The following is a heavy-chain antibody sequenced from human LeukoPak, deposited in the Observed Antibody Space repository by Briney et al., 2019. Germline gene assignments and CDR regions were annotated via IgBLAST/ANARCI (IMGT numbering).Heavy chain of an antibody. Sequence: PGGSLRLSCAASGFTFSSYSMGWVRQAPGRGLEWVSFISNTGGAIYYADSVKGRFIISRDNAKNSLFLQMNSLRDDDTAVYYCAREDYYDTSGYSDYWGQGTLVTVSS. D-gene: IGHD3-22*01. CDR3: AREDYYDTSGYSDY. CDR2: ISNTGGAI. J-gene: IGHJ4*02. CDR1: GFTFSSYS. V-gene: IGHV3-48*02.